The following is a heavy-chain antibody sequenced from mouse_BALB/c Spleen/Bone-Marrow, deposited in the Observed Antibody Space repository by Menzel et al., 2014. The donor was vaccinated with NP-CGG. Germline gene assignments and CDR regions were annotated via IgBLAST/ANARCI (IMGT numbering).Heavy chain of an antibody. Sequence: QVQLQQSGPQLVRPGASVKISCKASGYSFTNYWMHWVKQRPGQGLEWIGMIDPSDSETRLDQKFKDKATLTVDKSSSTAYMQLSSPTSEASAVYCYARTGDSSSSYWFAYWGQGTLVTVSA. D-gene: IGHD3-2*01. V-gene: IGHV1S127*01. CDR1: GYSFTNYW. J-gene: IGHJ3*01. CDR3: ARTGDSSSSYWFAY. CDR2: IDPSDSET.